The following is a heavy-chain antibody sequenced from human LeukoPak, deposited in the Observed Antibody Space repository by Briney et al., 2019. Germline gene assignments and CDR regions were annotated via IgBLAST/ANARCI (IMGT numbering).Heavy chain of an antibody. CDR2: ISAYNGNT. V-gene: IGHV1-18*01. CDR3: ARDQYCSGGSCSPYYFDY. CDR1: GYTFTSYG. Sequence: ASVKVSCKASGYTFTSYGISWVRQAPGQGLEWMGWISAYNGNTNYAQKLQGRVTMTTGTSTSTAYMELRSLRSDDTAVYYCARDQYCSGGSCSPYYFDYWGQGTLVTVSS. J-gene: IGHJ4*02. D-gene: IGHD2-15*01.